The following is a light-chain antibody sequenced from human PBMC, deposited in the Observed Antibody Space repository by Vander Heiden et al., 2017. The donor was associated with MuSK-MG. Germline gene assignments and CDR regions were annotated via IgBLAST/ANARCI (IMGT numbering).Light chain of an antibody. CDR2: EGR. V-gene: IGLV2-8*01. Sequence: SALTQPPSASGSPVQSVTIPCTVTSSDVGGYNSVSCYQQHQGKAPKLMIYEGRKRPSGVPDRFSGSKSGNTASLTVSGLQAEDEADYYCSSYAGSNNYVFGTGTKVTVL. J-gene: IGLJ1*01. CDR3: SSYAGSNNYV. CDR1: SSDVGGYNS.